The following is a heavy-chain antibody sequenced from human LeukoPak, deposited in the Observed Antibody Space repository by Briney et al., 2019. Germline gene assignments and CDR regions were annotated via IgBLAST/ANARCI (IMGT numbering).Heavy chain of an antibody. CDR1: GGSISSYY. Sequence: SSETLSLTCTVSGGSISSYYWSWIRQPAGKGLEWIGRIHTSGSTNYNPSLKSRLTMSVDTSKNQFSLKLNSVTAADTAVYYCVRAGDYGDYVGWFDPWGQGTLVTVSS. D-gene: IGHD4-17*01. V-gene: IGHV4-4*07. J-gene: IGHJ5*02. CDR2: IHTSGST. CDR3: VRAGDYGDYVGWFDP.